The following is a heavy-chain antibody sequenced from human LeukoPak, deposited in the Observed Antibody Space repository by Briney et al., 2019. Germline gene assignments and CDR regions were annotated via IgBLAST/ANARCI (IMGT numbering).Heavy chain of an antibody. CDR2: INAGNGNT. V-gene: IGHV1-3*01. CDR1: GYTFTNYA. D-gene: IGHD5-12*01. J-gene: IGHJ6*02. Sequence: ASVKVSCTASGYTFTNYAIHWVRQAPGQRLEWMGWINAGNGNTKYSQNFQGRVAITRDTSATTAYMELSSLGSEDTALYYCARSDYDSNYYYGMDVWGQGTAVTVSS. CDR3: ARSDYDSNYYYGMDV.